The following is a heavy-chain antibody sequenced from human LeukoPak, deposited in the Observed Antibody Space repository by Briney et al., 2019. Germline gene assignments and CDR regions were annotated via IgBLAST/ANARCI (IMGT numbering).Heavy chain of an antibody. D-gene: IGHD6-19*01. V-gene: IGHV3-48*04. Sequence: AGGSLRLSCAASGFTFSSYSMNWVRQAPGKGLEWVSYISSSGSTIYYADSVKGRFTMSRDNAKNSLYLQMNSLRAEDTAVYYCARLIRGSGWKTFDYWGQGTLVTVSS. CDR2: ISSSGSTI. CDR3: ARLIRGSGWKTFDY. J-gene: IGHJ4*02. CDR1: GFTFSSYS.